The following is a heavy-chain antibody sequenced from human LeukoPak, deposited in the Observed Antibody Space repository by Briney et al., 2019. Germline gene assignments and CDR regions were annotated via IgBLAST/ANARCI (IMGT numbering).Heavy chain of an antibody. J-gene: IGHJ5*02. D-gene: IGHD2-2*01. V-gene: IGHV4-59*08. CDR1: GGSISSYY. CDR3: ARSKAHLSTSWYGTWFDP. CDR2: IYYSGST. Sequence: SETLSLTCTVSGGSISSYYWSWIRQPPGKGLEWIGYIYYSGSTNYNPSLKSRVTISVDTSKNQFSLKLTSVTAADTAVYYCARSKAHLSTSWYGTWFDPWGQGTLVTVSS.